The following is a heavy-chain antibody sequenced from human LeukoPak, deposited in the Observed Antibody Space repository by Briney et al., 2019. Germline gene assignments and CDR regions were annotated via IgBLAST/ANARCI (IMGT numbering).Heavy chain of an antibody. CDR1: GFTFSSYS. CDR2: ISSSSSYI. D-gene: IGHD2-2*02. J-gene: IGHJ3*01. CDR3: AMKAVPRPRLYDAFDF. V-gene: IGHV3-21*04. Sequence: GGSLRLSCAASGFTFSSYSMNWVRQAPGKGLEWVSSISSSSSYIYYADSVKGRFTISRDNAKNSLYLQMNSLRADDTAVYYCAMKAVPRPRLYDAFDFWGQGTVVTVSS.